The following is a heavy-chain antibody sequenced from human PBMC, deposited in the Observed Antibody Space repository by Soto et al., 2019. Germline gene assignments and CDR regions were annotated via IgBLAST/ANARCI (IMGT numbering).Heavy chain of an antibody. Sequence: PGGSLRLSCAASGFTFSSYAMSWVRQAPGKGLEWVSAISGSGGSTYYADSVKGRLTISRDNSKNTLYLQMNSLRAEDTAVYYCAKAILMSVVWNHPEGAIDFRGPGIRVTVSS. J-gene: IGHJ6*02. CDR1: GFTFSSYA. CDR2: ISGSGGST. CDR3: AKAILMSVVWNHPEGAIDF. D-gene: IGHD1-1*01. V-gene: IGHV3-23*01.